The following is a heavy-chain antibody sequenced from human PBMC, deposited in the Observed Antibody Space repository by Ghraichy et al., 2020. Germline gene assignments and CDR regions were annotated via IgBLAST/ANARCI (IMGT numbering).Heavy chain of an antibody. Sequence: SETLSLTCTVSAGSIISKDYYWGWIRQPPGKGLEWIGSIYSSGSTYYNPSLKSRVTIFVDTSKNHFSLRLSSVPAADTAVYYCAKHLYPHIPISGVVFPQHRFDPWGQGTLVTVSS. D-gene: IGHD3-3*01. CDR2: IYSSGST. CDR3: AKHLYPHIPISGVVFPQHRFDP. CDR1: AGSIISKDYY. J-gene: IGHJ5*02. V-gene: IGHV4-39*01.